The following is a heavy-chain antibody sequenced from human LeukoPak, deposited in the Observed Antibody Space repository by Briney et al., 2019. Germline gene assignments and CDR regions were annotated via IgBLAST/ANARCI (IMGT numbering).Heavy chain of an antibody. CDR3: ARDIVVVPAANHYYYGMDV. CDR2: IIPIFGTA. V-gene: IGHV1-69*13. J-gene: IGHJ6*02. CDR1: GGTFSSYA. Sequence: SVKVSCKASGGTFSSYAISWVRQAPGQGLEWMGGIIPIFGTANYAQKFQGRVTITADESTSTAYMELSSLRSDDTAVYYCARDIVVVPAANHYYYGMDVWGQGTTVTVSS. D-gene: IGHD2-2*01.